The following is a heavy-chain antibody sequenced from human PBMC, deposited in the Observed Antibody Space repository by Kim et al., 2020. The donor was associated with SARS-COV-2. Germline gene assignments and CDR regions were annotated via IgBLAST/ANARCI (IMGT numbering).Heavy chain of an antibody. Sequence: SETLSLTCTVSGGSISSSSYYWGWIRQPPGKGLEWIGSIYYSGSTYYNPSLKSRVTISVDTSKNQFSLKLSSVTAADTAVYYCARLREGGWLQPHASDYWGQGTLVTVSS. CDR1: GGSISSSSYY. J-gene: IGHJ4*02. D-gene: IGHD5-12*01. CDR3: ARLREGGWLQPHASDY. CDR2: IYYSGST. V-gene: IGHV4-39*01.